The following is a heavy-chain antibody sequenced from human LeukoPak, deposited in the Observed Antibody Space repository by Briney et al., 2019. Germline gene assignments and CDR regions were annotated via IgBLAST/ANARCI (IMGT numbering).Heavy chain of an antibody. Sequence: SETLSLTCTVSGGSISRYYWSWVRQPPGKGLKWIGYIYYSGNANYNPSLKSRVTISVDTSKNQFSLKLSSVTAADTAVYYCAREAAAALPYYYYMDVWGKGTTVTVSS. CDR3: AREAAAALPYYYYMDV. J-gene: IGHJ6*03. CDR2: IYYSGNA. CDR1: GGSISRYY. D-gene: IGHD6-13*01. V-gene: IGHV4-59*01.